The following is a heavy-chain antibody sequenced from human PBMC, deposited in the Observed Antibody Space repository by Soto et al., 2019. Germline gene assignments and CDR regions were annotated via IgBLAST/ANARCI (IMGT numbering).Heavy chain of an antibody. D-gene: IGHD2-21*02. CDR1: GGSISSTNW. J-gene: IGHJ5*02. CDR2: IYHSGST. CDR3: ARHPSDFWFDP. Sequence: SETLSLTCAVSGGSISSTNWWSWVRQPPGKGLEWIGEIYHSGSTYYNPSLKSRVTVSVDTSKNQFSLKLSSVTAADTAVYYCARHPSDFWFDPWGQGTLVTVSS. V-gene: IGHV4-4*02.